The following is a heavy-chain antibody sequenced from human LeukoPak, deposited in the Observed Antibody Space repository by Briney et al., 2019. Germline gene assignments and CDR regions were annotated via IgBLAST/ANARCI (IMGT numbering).Heavy chain of an antibody. D-gene: IGHD6-6*01. CDR3: ARSSSWSVDAFDI. CDR1: GGSISSSSYY. Sequence: PSETLSLTCTVSGGSISSSSYYWGWIRQPPGKGLEWIGYIYYSGSTNYNPSLKSRVTISVDTSKNQFSLKLSSVTAADTAVYYCARSSSWSVDAFDIWGQGTMVTVSS. CDR2: IYYSGST. J-gene: IGHJ3*02. V-gene: IGHV4-61*05.